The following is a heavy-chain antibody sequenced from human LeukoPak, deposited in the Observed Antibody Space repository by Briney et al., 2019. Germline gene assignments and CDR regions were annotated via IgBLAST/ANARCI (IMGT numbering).Heavy chain of an antibody. CDR2: MNPNSGNT. D-gene: IGHD6-19*01. J-gene: IGHJ1*01. CDR3: ARRVGSGWPVQH. V-gene: IGHV1-8*01. CDR1: GYTFSSYD. Sequence: ASVKVSCKASGYTFSSYDINWVRQATGQGLEWMGWMNPNSGNTGYAQKFQGRLNPTRNTSISTAYMELSSLRSEDTAVYYCARRVGSGWPVQHWGQGTLVTVSS.